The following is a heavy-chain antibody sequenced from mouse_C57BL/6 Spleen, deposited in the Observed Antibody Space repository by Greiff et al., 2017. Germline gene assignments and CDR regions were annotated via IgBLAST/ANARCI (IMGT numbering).Heavy chain of an antibody. CDR2: INPSTGGT. CDR3: ARGIRISTVVPMDY. J-gene: IGHJ4*01. CDR1: GYSFTGYY. Sequence: EVQLQQSGPELVKPGASVKISCKASGYSFTGYYMNWVKQSPEKSLEWIGEINPSTGGTTYNQKFKAKATLTVDKSSSTAYMQLKSLTSEDSAVYYCARGIRISTVVPMDYWGQGTSVTVSA. D-gene: IGHD1-1*01. V-gene: IGHV1-42*01.